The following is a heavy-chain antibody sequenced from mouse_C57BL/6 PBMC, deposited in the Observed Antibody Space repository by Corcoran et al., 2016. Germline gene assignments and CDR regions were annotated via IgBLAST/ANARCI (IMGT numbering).Heavy chain of an antibody. CDR3: ARHGFDY. CDR2: INPNNGGT. V-gene: IGHV1-26*01. J-gene: IGHJ2*01. Sequence: EVQLQQSGPELVKPGASVKISCKASGYTFTDYYMNWVKQSHGKSLEWIGDINPNNGGTSYNQKFKGKATLTVDESSSTAYMELRSLTSEDSAVYYCARHGFDYWGQGTTLTVSS. CDR1: GYTFTDYY. D-gene: IGHD1-1*02.